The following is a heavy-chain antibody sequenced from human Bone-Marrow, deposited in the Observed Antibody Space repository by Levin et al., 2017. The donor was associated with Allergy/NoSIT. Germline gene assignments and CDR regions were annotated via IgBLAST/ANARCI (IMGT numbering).Heavy chain of an antibody. CDR2: INHSGST. CDR1: GGSFSGYY. V-gene: IGHV4-34*01. J-gene: IGHJ6*03. Sequence: SETLSLTCAVYGGSFSGYYWSWIRQPPGKGLEWIGEINHSGSTNYNPSLKSRVTISVDTSKNQFSLKLSSVTAADTAVYYCARLRRQTGDRYYYDYYMDGWGKGTTVTVSS. CDR3: ARLRRQTGDRYYYDYYMDG. D-gene: IGHD2-21*02.